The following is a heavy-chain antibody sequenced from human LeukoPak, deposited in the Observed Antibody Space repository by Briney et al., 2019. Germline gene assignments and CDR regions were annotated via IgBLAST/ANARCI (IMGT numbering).Heavy chain of an antibody. J-gene: IGHJ4*02. Sequence: GGSLRLSCAASGFTFSSYGMHWVRQAPGKGLEWVAFIRFDGNNKYYADSVKGRFTVSRDNSKNTLDVQMNSLRGEDTAVYYCAKGGGAAATHLVDYWGQGTLVTVSS. CDR3: AKGGGAAATHLVDY. CDR2: IRFDGNNK. D-gene: IGHD6-13*01. V-gene: IGHV3-30*02. CDR1: GFTFSSYG.